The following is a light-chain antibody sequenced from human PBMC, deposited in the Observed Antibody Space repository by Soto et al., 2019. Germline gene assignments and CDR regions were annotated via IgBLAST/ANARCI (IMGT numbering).Light chain of an antibody. J-gene: IGLJ3*02. CDR2: GNS. V-gene: IGLV1-40*01. Sequence: QSVLTQPPSVSGAPGQRVTISCTGSSSNIGAGYDVHWYQQLPGTAPKLLIYGNSNRSSGVPDRFSGSKSGTSASLAITGLQAEDEADYYCQSYDSSLFWVFGGGTKLTVL. CDR3: QSYDSSLFWV. CDR1: SSNIGAGYD.